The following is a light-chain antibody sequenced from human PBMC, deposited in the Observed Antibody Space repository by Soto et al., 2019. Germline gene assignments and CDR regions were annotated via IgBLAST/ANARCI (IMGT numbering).Light chain of an antibody. J-gene: IGKJ1*01. V-gene: IGKV3-20*01. CDR2: AAS. Sequence: QATLYLSPGNRASLSCRASQNISVYLAWYRQKPGQAPRLLIYAASNRATGIPARFSGSGSGTDFTLTISRLEPEDFAVYYCQQYGSSLWTFGQGTKVDIK. CDR1: QNISVY. CDR3: QQYGSSLWT.